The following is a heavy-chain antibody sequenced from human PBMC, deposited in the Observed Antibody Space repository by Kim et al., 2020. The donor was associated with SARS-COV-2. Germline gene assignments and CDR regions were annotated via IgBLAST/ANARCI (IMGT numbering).Heavy chain of an antibody. CDR3: ARGPRTYYYYYGMDV. V-gene: IGHV3-21*01. J-gene: IGHJ6*02. CDR1: GFTFSSYS. CDR2: ISSSSSYI. Sequence: GGSLRLSCAASGFTFSSYSMNWVRQAPGKGLEWVSSISSSSSYIYYADSVKGRFTISRDNAKNSLYLQMNSLRAEDTAVYYCARGPRTYYYYYGMDVWGQGTTVTVSS.